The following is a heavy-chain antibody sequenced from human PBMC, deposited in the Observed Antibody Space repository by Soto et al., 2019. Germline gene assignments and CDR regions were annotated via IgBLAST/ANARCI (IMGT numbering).Heavy chain of an antibody. CDR1: GGSFSGYY. V-gene: IGHV4-34*01. J-gene: IGHJ4*02. CDR3: ARTQGDNYGDYDY. D-gene: IGHD4-17*01. Sequence: ASETLSLTCAVYGGSFSGYYWSWIRQPPGKGLEWIGEINHSGSTNYNPSLKSRVTISVDTSKNQFSLKLSSVTAADTAVYYCARTQGDNYGDYDYWGQGTLVTVSS. CDR2: INHSGST.